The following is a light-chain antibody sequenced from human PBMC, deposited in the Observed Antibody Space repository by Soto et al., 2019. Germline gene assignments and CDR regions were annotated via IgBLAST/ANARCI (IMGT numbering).Light chain of an antibody. Sequence: DIQMTQSPSSVSASVGDRVTITCRASQAISTWLAWYQQKPGKAPKLLIYAASNLQTGVPSRFSGSGSGTDFTLIISSLQPEDFATYYCQQANSFPLTFGQGTKVEIK. V-gene: IGKV1D-12*01. CDR3: QQANSFPLT. J-gene: IGKJ1*01. CDR1: QAISTW. CDR2: AAS.